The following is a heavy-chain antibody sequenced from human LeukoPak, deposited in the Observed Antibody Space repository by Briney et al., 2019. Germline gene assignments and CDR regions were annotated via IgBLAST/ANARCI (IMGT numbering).Heavy chain of an antibody. Sequence: PSETLSLTCTVSGGSISSYYWSWIRQPPGKGLEWIGYIYYSGSTNYNPSLKSRVTIPVDTSKNQFSLKLSSVTAADTAVYYCARVRYSGYGPLGGFDYWGQGTLVTVSS. CDR1: GGSISSYY. J-gene: IGHJ4*02. CDR3: ARVRYSGYGPLGGFDY. V-gene: IGHV4-59*01. CDR2: IYYSGST. D-gene: IGHD5-12*01.